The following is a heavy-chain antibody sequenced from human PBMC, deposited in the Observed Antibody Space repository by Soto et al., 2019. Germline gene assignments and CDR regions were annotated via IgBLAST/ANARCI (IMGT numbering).Heavy chain of an antibody. D-gene: IGHD3-10*01. V-gene: IGHV4-39*01. CDR3: ARHDRDINMVRGVGYYYYYMDV. J-gene: IGHJ6*03. CDR2: IYYSGST. CDR1: GFSISSSIYY. Sequence: SETLSLTCTFSGFSISSSIYYSGWIRQPPGKGLEWIGSIYYSGSTYYNPSLKSRVTISVDTSKNQFSLKLSSVTAADTAVYYCARHDRDINMVRGVGYYYYYMDVWGKGTTVTVSS.